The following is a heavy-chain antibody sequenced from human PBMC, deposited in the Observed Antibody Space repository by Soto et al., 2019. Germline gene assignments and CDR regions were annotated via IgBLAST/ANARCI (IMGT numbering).Heavy chain of an antibody. CDR2: IYYSGST. V-gene: IGHV4-61*01. D-gene: IGHD6-13*01. CDR3: ARDAGFDY. J-gene: IGHJ4*02. CDR1: GGSVSSGSYY. Sequence: SATLSLTCTVSGGSVSSGSYYWSWIRQPPGKGLEWIGYIYYSGSTNYNPSLKSRVTISVDTSKNQFSLKLSSVTAADTAVYYCARDAGFDYWGQGTLVTVSS.